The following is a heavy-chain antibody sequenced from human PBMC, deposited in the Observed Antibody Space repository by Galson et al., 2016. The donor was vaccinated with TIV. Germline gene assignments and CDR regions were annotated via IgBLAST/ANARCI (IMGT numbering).Heavy chain of an antibody. Sequence: SLRLSCAASGFTFGTYTMNWVRLTPGKGLEWVATISGNSRYIYYTDSLMGRFTISRDNSKILLSLHMNSLGVEDTAIYYCAREPTVSGVLSGLDSWGPGTLVTVSS. CDR2: ISGNSRYI. V-gene: IGHV3-21*06. D-gene: IGHD3-3*01. CDR3: AREPTVSGVLSGLDS. CDR1: GFTFGTYT. J-gene: IGHJ4*02.